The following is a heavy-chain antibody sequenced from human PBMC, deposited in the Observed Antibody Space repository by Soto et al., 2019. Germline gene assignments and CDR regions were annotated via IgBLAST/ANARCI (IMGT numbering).Heavy chain of an antibody. Sequence: PSETLSLTCAVYGGSFSGYYWSWIRQPPGKGLEWIGEINHSGSTNYNPSLKSRVTISVDTSKNQFSLKLSSVTAADTAVYYCARGQSRIAAAGIDYWGQGTLVNVS. CDR3: ARGQSRIAAAGIDY. D-gene: IGHD6-13*01. CDR1: GGSFSGYY. J-gene: IGHJ4*02. CDR2: INHSGST. V-gene: IGHV4-34*01.